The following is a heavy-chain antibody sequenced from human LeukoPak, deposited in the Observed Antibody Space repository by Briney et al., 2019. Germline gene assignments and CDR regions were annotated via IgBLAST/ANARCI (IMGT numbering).Heavy chain of an antibody. D-gene: IGHD3-22*01. V-gene: IGHV1-69*04. CDR2: IIPILGIA. CDR3: ARARSYDRSGYYPNYYYYYGLDV. Sequence: GSSVKVSCKASGGTFSSYAISWVRQAPGQGLEWMGRIIPILGIANYAQKFQGRVTITADKSTSTAYMELSSLRSEDTAVYYCARARSYDRSGYYPNYYYYYGLDVWGQGTTVTVSS. CDR1: GGTFSSYA. J-gene: IGHJ6*02.